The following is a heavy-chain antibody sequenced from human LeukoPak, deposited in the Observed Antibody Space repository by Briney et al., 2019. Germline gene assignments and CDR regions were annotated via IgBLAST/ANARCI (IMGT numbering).Heavy chain of an antibody. CDR3: AREIHSTGYYYAGGYMDV. D-gene: IGHD3-22*01. J-gene: IGHJ6*03. Sequence: PGGSVRLSCAASGFTFSDYYMSWIRQAPGRGLEWISFFSSGDTNIKYADSVKGRFTISRDNAKNSLYLQINSLRAEDTAVYFCAREIHSTGYYYAGGYMDVWGEGTTVIVSS. CDR1: GFTFSDYY. CDR2: FSSGDTNI. V-gene: IGHV3-11*04.